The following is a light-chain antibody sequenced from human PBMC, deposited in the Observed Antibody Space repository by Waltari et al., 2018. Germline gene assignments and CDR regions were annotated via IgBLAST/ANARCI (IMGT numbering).Light chain of an antibody. CDR3: CSYAGRNIWV. CDR1: SSDVGCYNL. CDR2: EVI. Sequence: QSALTQPAPVSGPPGQSITISCTGTSSDVGCYNLFSWYQQHPDKAPKRMVYEVIERPSGVSNRFSGSKSGNTASLTISGLQAEDEADYYCCSYAGRNIWVFGGGTKLTVL. J-gene: IGLJ3*02. V-gene: IGLV2-23*02.